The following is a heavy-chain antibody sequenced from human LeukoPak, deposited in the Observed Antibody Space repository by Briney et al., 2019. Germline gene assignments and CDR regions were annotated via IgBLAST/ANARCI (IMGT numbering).Heavy chain of an antibody. CDR2: IYYSRST. CDR3: AREGAVLRDFDWSYGGFDY. Sequence: ASETLFLTCAVHGVSFSGYYWGRIRQPPGKGLEWVGRIYYSRSTYYNPSLKSRVTISVDTSKNQFSLKLSSVTAADTAVYCCAREGAVLRDFDWSYGGFDYWGQGTLVTVSS. D-gene: IGHD3-9*01. J-gene: IGHJ4*02. CDR1: GVSFSGYY. V-gene: IGHV4-34*01.